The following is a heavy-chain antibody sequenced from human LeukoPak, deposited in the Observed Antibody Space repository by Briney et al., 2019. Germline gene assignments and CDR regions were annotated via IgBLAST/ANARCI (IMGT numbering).Heavy chain of an antibody. V-gene: IGHV4-59*08. D-gene: IGHD3-10*01. CDR3: ARYRRGYLGFDY. J-gene: IGHJ4*02. CDR2: IYYSGST. CDR1: GGSISSYY. Sequence: SETLSLTCTVSGGSISSYYWSWIRQPPGKGLEWIGYIYYSGSTNYNPSLKSRVTISVNTSKNQFSLKLSSATAADTAVYYCARYRRGYLGFDYWGQGTLVTVSS.